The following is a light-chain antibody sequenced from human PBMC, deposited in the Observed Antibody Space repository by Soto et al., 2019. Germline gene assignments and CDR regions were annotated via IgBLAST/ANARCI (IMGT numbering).Light chain of an antibody. CDR1: QRLSTY. CDR2: AAS. J-gene: IGKJ1*01. CDR3: QQSSSTLGT. V-gene: IGKV1-39*01. Sequence: DIQMTQSPSSLSASVGDTVTITCRASQRLSTYLNWYQQKPGRAPNLVISAASSLQSGVPTRFSGDGSGTDFTLTISSLQPEDVASYFCQQSSSTLGTFGQGTRV.